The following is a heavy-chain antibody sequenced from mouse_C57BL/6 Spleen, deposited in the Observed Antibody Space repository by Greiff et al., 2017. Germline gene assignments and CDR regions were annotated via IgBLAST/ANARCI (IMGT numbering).Heavy chain of an antibody. CDR3: ARSNYVDYYAMDY. J-gene: IGHJ4*01. CDR2: IDPANGNT. D-gene: IGHD2-5*01. V-gene: IGHV14-3*01. CDR1: GFNFKNTY. Sequence: EVQRVESVAELVRPGASVKLSCTASGFNFKNTYMHWVKQRPEQGLEWIGRIDPANGNTKYAPKFQGKATITADTSSNTAYLQLSSLTSEDTAIYYCARSNYVDYYAMDYWGQGTSVTVSA.